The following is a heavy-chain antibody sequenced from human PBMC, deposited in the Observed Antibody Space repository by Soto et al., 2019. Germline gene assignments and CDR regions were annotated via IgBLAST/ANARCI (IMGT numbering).Heavy chain of an antibody. V-gene: IGHV1-8*01. CDR3: GRYYDSSGYYGRRYYFDY. CDR1: GYTFTSYD. CDR2: MNPNSGNT. Sequence: QVQLVQSGAEVKKPGASVEVSCKASGYTFTSYDINWVRQATGQGLEWMGWMNPNSGNTGYAQKLQGRVTMTRNTSISTAYMELSSLRSEDTAVYYCGRYYDSSGYYGRRYYFDYWGQGTLVTVSS. J-gene: IGHJ4*02. D-gene: IGHD3-22*01.